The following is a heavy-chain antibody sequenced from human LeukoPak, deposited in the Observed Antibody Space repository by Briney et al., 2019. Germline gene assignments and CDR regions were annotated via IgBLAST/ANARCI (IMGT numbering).Heavy chain of an antibody. CDR1: GFTFSSYS. CDR3: ARDRSSGYYGSFDY. CDR2: TSSSSSAI. V-gene: IGHV3-48*01. J-gene: IGHJ4*02. Sequence: PGGSLRLSCAASGFTFSSYSMTWVRQAPGKGLEWVSYTSSSSSAIYYADSVKGRFTISRDNAKNSLYLQMNSLRAEDTAVYYCARDRSSGYYGSFDYWGQGTLVTVSS. D-gene: IGHD3-10*01.